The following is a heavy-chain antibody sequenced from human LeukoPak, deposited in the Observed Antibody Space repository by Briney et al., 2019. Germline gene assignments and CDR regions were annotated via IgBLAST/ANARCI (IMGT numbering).Heavy chain of an antibody. Sequence: KTSETLSLTCTVSGDSISSYYWSWIRQPAGKGLEWIGRIFSGGRSNYNPSLKSRVTMSVGTSKDQISLRLSSVTAADTAVYYCARDLYNSSWYYLDYWGQGTLVTVSS. CDR2: IFSGGRS. J-gene: IGHJ4*02. CDR1: GDSISSYY. D-gene: IGHD6-13*01. V-gene: IGHV4-4*07. CDR3: ARDLYNSSWYYLDY.